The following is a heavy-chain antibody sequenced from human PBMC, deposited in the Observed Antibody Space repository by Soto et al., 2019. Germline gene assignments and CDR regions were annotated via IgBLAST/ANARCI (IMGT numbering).Heavy chain of an antibody. J-gene: IGHJ3*02. Sequence: PSETLSLTCTVSGGSISSSSYYWGWIRQPPGKGLDWIGSIYYSGSTYYNPPLKSRVSISVDTSKNQFSLKLSSVTAADTAVYYCARHRGSYYDFWSGDRDAFDIWGQGTMFTVSS. CDR2: IYYSGST. CDR3: ARHRGSYYDFWSGDRDAFDI. CDR1: GGSISSSSYY. V-gene: IGHV4-39*01. D-gene: IGHD3-3*01.